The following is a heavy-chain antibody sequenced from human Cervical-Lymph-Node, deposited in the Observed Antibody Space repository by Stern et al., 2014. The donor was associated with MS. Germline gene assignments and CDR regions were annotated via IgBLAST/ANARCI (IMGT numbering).Heavy chain of an antibody. V-gene: IGHV1-18*04. CDR2: ISAYTGNT. D-gene: IGHD1-1*01. CDR3: ARDTHYNDGFDI. J-gene: IGHJ3*02. CDR1: GYTFTSYG. Sequence: VQLVESGAEVKKPGASVKVSCKASGYTFTSYGISWVRQAPGQGLEWMGWISAYTGNTNYEQKLQGSVPMTTDKPTNTAYMELRSLRSDGTAVYYCARDTHYNDGFDIWGQGTMVTVSS.